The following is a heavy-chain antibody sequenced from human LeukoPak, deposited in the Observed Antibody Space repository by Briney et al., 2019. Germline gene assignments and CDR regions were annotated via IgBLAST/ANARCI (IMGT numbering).Heavy chain of an antibody. CDR1: GFTFSRYN. D-gene: IGHD2-8*02. Sequence: GGSLRPSCAASGFTFSRYNMNWVRQAPGKGLEWVSSISSSETYIFYADSVEGRFTISRDNSKNSLYLQMDSLRAGDTAVYYCARDPGGFDSWGQGTLVTVSS. J-gene: IGHJ4*02. CDR2: ISSSETYI. CDR3: ARDPGGFDS. V-gene: IGHV3-21*01.